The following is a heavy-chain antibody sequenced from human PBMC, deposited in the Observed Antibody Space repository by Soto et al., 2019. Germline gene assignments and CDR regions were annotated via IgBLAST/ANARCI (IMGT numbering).Heavy chain of an antibody. CDR2: IYYSGST. CDR1: GGSISSYY. J-gene: IGHJ6*02. Sequence: PSETLSLTCTVSGGSISSYYWSWIRQPPGKGLEWIGYIYYSGSTNYNPSLKSRVTISVDTSKNQFSLKLSSVTAADTAVYYCARGLPSFYYYYYSGMDVWGQGTTVTVSS. CDR3: ARGLPSFYYYYYSGMDV. V-gene: IGHV4-59*01. D-gene: IGHD5-18*01.